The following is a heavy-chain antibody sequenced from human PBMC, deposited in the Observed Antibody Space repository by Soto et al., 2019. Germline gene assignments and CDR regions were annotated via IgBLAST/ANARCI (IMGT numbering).Heavy chain of an antibody. CDR1: GYSFTSYW. J-gene: IGHJ6*02. CDR2: IDPSDSYT. CDR3: ARPRYYDILTGYYGGTDYYYGMDV. Sequence: GESLKISCKGSGYSFTSYWISWVRQMPGKGLEWMGRIDPSDSYTNYSPSFQGHVTISADKSISTAYLQWSSLKASDTAMNYCARPRYYDILTGYYGGTDYYYGMDVWGQGTTVTVSS. D-gene: IGHD3-9*01. V-gene: IGHV5-10-1*01.